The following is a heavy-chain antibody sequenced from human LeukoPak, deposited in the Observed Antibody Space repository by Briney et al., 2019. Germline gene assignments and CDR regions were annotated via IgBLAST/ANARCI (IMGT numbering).Heavy chain of an antibody. J-gene: IGHJ3*02. CDR1: GFTFSSYS. CDR3: ARADYDILTGYSAAFDI. V-gene: IGHV3-48*01. D-gene: IGHD3-9*01. Sequence: GGSLRLSCAASGFTFSSYSMNWVRQAPGKGLEWVSYISSSSSTIYYADSVKGRFTISRDNAKNSLYLQMNSLRAEDTAVYYCARADYDILTGYSAAFDIWGQGTMVTVSS. CDR2: ISSSSSTI.